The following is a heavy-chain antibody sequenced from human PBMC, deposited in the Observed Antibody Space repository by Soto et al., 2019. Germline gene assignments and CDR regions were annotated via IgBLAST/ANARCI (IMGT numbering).Heavy chain of an antibody. D-gene: IGHD3-3*01. CDR3: ARDFGGGALDS. J-gene: IGHJ5*01. CDR2: IYYTGST. Sequence: QVQLQESGPGLVKPSETLSLTCSVSGSSINSPSHHWGWVRQPPGKGLEWIGTIYYTGSTYHNPFLRSRVTIFVDTSKNQFSLKLTSVTAADTAVYYCARDFGGGALDSWGQGTLVTVSS. CDR1: GSSINSPSHH. V-gene: IGHV4-39*02.